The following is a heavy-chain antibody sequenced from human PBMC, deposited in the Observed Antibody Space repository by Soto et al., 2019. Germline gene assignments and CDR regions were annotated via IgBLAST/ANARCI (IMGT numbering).Heavy chain of an antibody. CDR1: GFTFSSYG. V-gene: IGHV3-30*03. D-gene: IGHD4-17*01. CDR2: ISYDGNKK. CDR3: ARDGSPYGEPHDAFDI. Sequence: PGGSLRLSCAASGFTFSSYGMHWVRQAPGKGLQWVALISYDGNKKDYADSVNGRFSVSRDNSRNTLYLQVNSPRPEDTAVYYCARDGSPYGEPHDAFDIWGQGTLVTVSS. J-gene: IGHJ3*02.